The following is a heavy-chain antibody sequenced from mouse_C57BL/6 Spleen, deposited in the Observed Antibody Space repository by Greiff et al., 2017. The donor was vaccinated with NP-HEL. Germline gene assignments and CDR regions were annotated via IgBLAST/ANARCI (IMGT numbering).Heavy chain of an antibody. CDR1: GYAFSSYW. D-gene: IGHD2-4*01. CDR3: ARENYDYDGWFAY. V-gene: IGHV1-80*01. Sequence: VKLMESGAELVKPGASVKISCKASGYAFSSYWMNWVKQRPGKGLEWIGQIYPGDGDTNHNGKFKGKATLTADKSSSTAYMQLSSLTSEDSAVYFCARENYDYDGWFAYWGQGTLVTVSA. J-gene: IGHJ3*01. CDR2: IYPGDGDT.